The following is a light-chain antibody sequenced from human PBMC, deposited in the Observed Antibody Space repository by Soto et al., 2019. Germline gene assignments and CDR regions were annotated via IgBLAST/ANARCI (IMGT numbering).Light chain of an antibody. Sequence: QLVLTQSPSASASLGASVKLTCTLSSGHSSYAIAWHQQQPEKGPRFLMKLSTDGSHIKGDGIPDRFSGSNSGAERYLTISSLQSEDEADYYCQTWDTGIRVFGGGTKVTVL. J-gene: IGLJ3*02. V-gene: IGLV4-69*01. CDR3: QTWDTGIRV. CDR2: LSTDGSH. CDR1: SGHSSYA.